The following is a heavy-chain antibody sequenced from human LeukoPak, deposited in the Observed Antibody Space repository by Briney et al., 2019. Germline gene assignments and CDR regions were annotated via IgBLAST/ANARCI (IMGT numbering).Heavy chain of an antibody. J-gene: IGHJ4*02. Sequence: GGSLRLSCAASGFTFGNYPFSWVRQAPGKGLEWVSVVSANGVSTLYANSVKGRFTISRDNFVNTLYLQMSSLRTEDTAVYYCAKDRGYTTGRDFDFWGQGALVTVSS. CDR2: VSANGVST. D-gene: IGHD3-10*01. CDR3: AKDRGYTTGRDFDF. CDR1: GFTFGNYP. V-gene: IGHV3-23*01.